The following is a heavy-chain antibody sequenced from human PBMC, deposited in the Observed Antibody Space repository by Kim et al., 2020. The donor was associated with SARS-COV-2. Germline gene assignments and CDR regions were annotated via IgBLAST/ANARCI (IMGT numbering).Heavy chain of an antibody. CDR3: AKDRIVVVPAALDY. D-gene: IGHD2-2*01. V-gene: IGHV3-30*02. Sequence: SGKVRLPISRDNSRNTLYLKMNSLRAEDTAVYYCAKDRIVVVPAALDYWGQGTLVTVSS. J-gene: IGHJ4*02.